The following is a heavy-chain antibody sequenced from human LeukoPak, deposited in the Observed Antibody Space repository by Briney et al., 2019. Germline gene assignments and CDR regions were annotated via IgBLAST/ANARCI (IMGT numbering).Heavy chain of an antibody. Sequence: GGSLSLSCIASGLSIASSSYYWVRKAPAKGLELVSLISGDGVSTFYADSVKGRFSISRGNSKNSLYLEMNSLRTEDAAMYYCAKESGKFDYWGQGTLVAVSS. CDR2: ISGDGVST. CDR1: GLSIASSS. J-gene: IGHJ4*02. V-gene: IGHV3-43*02. CDR3: AKESGKFDY.